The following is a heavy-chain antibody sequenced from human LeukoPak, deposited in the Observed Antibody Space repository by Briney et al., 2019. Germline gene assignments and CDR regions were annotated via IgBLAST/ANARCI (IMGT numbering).Heavy chain of an antibody. V-gene: IGHV3-30*18. J-gene: IGHJ6*02. D-gene: IGHD4/OR15-4a*01. CDR1: GFTFSTYG. CDR3: AKGQGLYGPLRNYGMDV. CDR2: ISYDGSNE. Sequence: GRSLRLSCAASGFTFSTYGMNWVRQAPGKGLDWVAAISYDGSNEFYADSVKGRFTISRDNSKNTLYLQMNSLRAEDTAVYYCAKGQGLYGPLRNYGMDVWGQGTTVTVSS.